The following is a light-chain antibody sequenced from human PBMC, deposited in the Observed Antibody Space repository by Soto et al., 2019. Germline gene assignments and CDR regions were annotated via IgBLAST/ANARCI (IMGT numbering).Light chain of an antibody. J-gene: IGKJ3*01. Sequence: IVLTQSPGPLSLSPGERATLSCRASQSVWGTYLAWYQHKPGQAPRLLIYGASNRDSGIPDRFSGSGSGTDFTLTISRLEPEDFAVYYCQQYVGSPFTVGPGTKVDIK. CDR3: QQYVGSPFT. V-gene: IGKV3-20*01. CDR2: GAS. CDR1: QSVWGTY.